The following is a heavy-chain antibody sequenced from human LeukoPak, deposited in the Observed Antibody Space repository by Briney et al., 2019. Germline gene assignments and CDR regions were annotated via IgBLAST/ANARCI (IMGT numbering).Heavy chain of an antibody. J-gene: IGHJ3*02. CDR3: ARRTPRTAFDI. CDR2: INPSGGST. CDR1: GYTFTSYY. D-gene: IGHD2-15*01. V-gene: IGHV1-46*01. Sequence: ASVKVSCKGSGYTFTSYYMHWVRQAPGQGLEWMGIINPSGGSTSYAQKFRGRVTMTRDTSTSTVYMELSSLRPEDTAVYYCARRTPRTAFDIWGQGTMVTVSS.